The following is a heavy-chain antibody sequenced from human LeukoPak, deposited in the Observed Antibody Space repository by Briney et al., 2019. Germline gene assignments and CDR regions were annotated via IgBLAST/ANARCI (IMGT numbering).Heavy chain of an antibody. J-gene: IGHJ3*02. CDR3: ANQEWLRFNLNAFDI. CDR1: GYTFTSYG. CDR2: ISAYNGNT. Sequence: GASVKVSCKASGYTFTSYGISWVRQAPGQGLEWMGWISAYNGNTNYAQKLQGRVTMTRDMSTRTVYMELSSLRFEDTAVYYCANQEWLRFNLNAFDIWGQGTMVTVSS. D-gene: IGHD5-12*01. V-gene: IGHV1-18*01.